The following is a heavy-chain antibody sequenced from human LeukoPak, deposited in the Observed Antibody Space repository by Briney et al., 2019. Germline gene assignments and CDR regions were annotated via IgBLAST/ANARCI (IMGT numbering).Heavy chain of an antibody. V-gene: IGHV1-2*06. D-gene: IGHD3-22*01. Sequence: ASVKVSCKASGYTFTGYYMHWVRQAPGQGLEWMGRINPNSGGTNYAQKFQGRVTMTRDTSISTAYMELSRLISDDTAVYYCARLYYYDSSGSINWFDPWGQGTLVTVSS. J-gene: IGHJ5*02. CDR2: INPNSGGT. CDR3: ARLYYYDSSGSINWFDP. CDR1: GYTFTGYY.